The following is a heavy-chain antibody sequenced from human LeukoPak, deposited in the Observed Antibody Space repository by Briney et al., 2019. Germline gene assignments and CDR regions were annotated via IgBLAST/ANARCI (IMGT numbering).Heavy chain of an antibody. D-gene: IGHD3-3*01. Sequence: GGSLRLSCAASGFTFSRYWMHWVRQAPGKGLAWVSRVNGDGSSTTYADSVKGRFTISRDNVKNTLYLQMNSLRVEDTAVYYCAAGGGWDPSFGVVTHIDAWGKGTTVVVS. CDR3: AAGGGWDPSFGVVTHIDA. V-gene: IGHV3-74*01. CDR2: VNGDGSST. CDR1: GFTFSRYW. J-gene: IGHJ6*03.